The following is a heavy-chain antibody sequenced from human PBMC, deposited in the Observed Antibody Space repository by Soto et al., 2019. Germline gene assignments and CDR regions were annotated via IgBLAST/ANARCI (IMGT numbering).Heavy chain of an antibody. J-gene: IGHJ4*02. CDR3: ARAQEYYYGSGSSGPFDY. D-gene: IGHD3-10*01. Sequence: PGGSLRLSCAASGFTFSSYSMNWVRQAPGKGLEWVSSISSSSSYIYYADSVKGRFTISRDNAKNSLYLQMNSLRAEDTAVYYCARAQEYYYGSGSSGPFDYWGQGTLVTVYS. CDR2: ISSSSSYI. CDR1: GFTFSSYS. V-gene: IGHV3-21*01.